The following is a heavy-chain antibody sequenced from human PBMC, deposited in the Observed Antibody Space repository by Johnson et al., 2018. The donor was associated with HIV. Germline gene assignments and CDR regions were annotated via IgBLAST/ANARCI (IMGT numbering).Heavy chain of an antibody. J-gene: IGHJ3*02. CDR2: ILYDGNNK. CDR1: RFTFSSYA. V-gene: IGHV3-30*14. D-gene: IGHD6-13*01. Sequence: QVQLVETGGGVVQPGRSLRLSCAASRFTFSSYAIHWVHQAPGKGLEWVAVILYDGNNKYYADSVKGRFTISRDNSKNTLYLQMNSRRAEDTAVYYCARDRPIAAAGHDAFDIWGQGTMVTVSS. CDR3: ARDRPIAAAGHDAFDI.